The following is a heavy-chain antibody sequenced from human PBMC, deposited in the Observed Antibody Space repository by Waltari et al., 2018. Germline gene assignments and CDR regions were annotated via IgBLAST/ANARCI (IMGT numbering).Heavy chain of an antibody. CDR1: GFTFSSYA. J-gene: IGHJ1*01. V-gene: IGHV3-23*03. CDR2: IYSGGSST. CDR3: AGPGRQYFQH. D-gene: IGHD3-10*01. Sequence: EVQLLESGGGLVQPGGSLRLSCAASGFTFSSYAMSWVRQAPGKGLVWVSVIYSGGSSTYYADSVKGRFTISRDNSKNTLYLQMNSLRAEDTAVYYCAGPGRQYFQHWGQGTLVTVSS.